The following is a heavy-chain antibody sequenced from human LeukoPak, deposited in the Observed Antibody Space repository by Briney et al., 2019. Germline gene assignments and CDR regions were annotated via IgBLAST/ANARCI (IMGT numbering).Heavy chain of an antibody. D-gene: IGHD3-22*01. Sequence: GSSVKVSCTASGGTFSSYAISWVRQAPGHGLEWVGRIIPIFGIANYAQKFQGRVTITADKSTSTAYMELSSLRSEDTAVYYCAKSPYYYDSSGPYYYYYYGMDVWGQGTTVTVSS. CDR3: AKSPYYYDSSGPYYYYYYGMDV. J-gene: IGHJ6*02. CDR2: IIPIFGIA. CDR1: GGTFSSYA. V-gene: IGHV1-69*04.